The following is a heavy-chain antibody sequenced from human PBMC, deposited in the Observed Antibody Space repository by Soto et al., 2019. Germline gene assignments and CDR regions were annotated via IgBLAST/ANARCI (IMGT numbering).Heavy chain of an antibody. CDR3: ARYYCGTSCYYFEH. CDR2: IHSSGSA. V-gene: IGHV4-59*08. J-gene: IGHJ4*02. D-gene: IGHD2-2*01. CDR1: GGSINSYY. Sequence: SETLSLTCTVSGGSINSYYWSWIRQPPGKGLEWIGYIHSSGSANYNPSLRSRVTMSVDTSKNQFSLEVHSVTAADTAVYYCARYYCGTSCYYFEHWGQGTLVTVSS.